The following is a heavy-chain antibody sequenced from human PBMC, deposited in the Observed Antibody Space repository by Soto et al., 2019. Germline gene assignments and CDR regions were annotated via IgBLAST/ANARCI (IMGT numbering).Heavy chain of an antibody. CDR1: GYSFTSYW. CDR3: ARHGIGSSWFDY. CDR2: IDPSDSYT. J-gene: IGHJ4*02. V-gene: IGHV5-10-1*03. D-gene: IGHD6-13*01. Sequence: EVQLVQSGAEVKKPGESLRISCKGSGYSFTSYWISWVRQMPGKGLEWMGRIDPSDSYTNYSPSFRGHVTISADKSISTAYLQWSSLKASDTAMYYCARHGIGSSWFDYWGQGTLVTVSS.